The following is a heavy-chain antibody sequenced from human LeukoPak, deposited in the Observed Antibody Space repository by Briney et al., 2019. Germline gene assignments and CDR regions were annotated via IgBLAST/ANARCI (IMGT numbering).Heavy chain of an antibody. CDR2: IYYSGTT. J-gene: IGHJ4*02. V-gene: IGHV4-31*03. CDR3: VRRFTGSGYFDY. CDR1: GGSISSGSYY. D-gene: IGHD3-22*01. Sequence: PSETLSLTCTVSGGSISSGSYYWSWIRQHPGKGLEWIGYIYYSGTTYYNPSLKSRVTISRDTSKNQFSLSLSSVTAADTAVYHCVRRFTGSGYFDYWGQGTLVTVSS.